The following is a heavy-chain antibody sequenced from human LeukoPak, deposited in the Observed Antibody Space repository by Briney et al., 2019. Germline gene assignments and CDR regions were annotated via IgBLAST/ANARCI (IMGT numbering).Heavy chain of an antibody. CDR3: AKGSTVTTGEAFDY. Sequence: GGSLRLSCAAPGFTFSSYAMSWVRQAPGKGLEWVSAISGSGGSTYYADSVKGRFTVSRDNSKNTLYLQMNSLRAEDTAVYYCAKGSTVTTGEAFDYWGQGTLVTVSS. V-gene: IGHV3-23*01. CDR2: ISGSGGST. J-gene: IGHJ4*02. D-gene: IGHD4-17*01. CDR1: GFTFSSYA.